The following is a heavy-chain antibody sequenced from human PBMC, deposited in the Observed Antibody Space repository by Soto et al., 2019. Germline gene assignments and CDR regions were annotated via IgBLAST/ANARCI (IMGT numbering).Heavy chain of an antibody. CDR3: AREYQDTATDAPGWFDP. CDR1: GYTFTSYA. V-gene: IGHV1-3*01. D-gene: IGHD5-18*01. Sequence: ASVKVSCKASGYTFTSYAMHWVRQAPGQRLEWMGWINAGNGNTKYSQKFQGRVTITRDTSASTAYMELSSLRSEDTAVYYCAREYQDTATDAPGWFDPWGQGTLVTVSS. J-gene: IGHJ5*02. CDR2: INAGNGNT.